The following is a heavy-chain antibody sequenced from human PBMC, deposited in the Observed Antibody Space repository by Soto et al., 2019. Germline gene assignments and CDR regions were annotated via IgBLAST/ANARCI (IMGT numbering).Heavy chain of an antibody. CDR1: GGSFSGYY. CDR2: INHSGST. Sequence: SETLSLTCAVYGGSFSGYYWSWIRQPPGKGLEWIGEINHSGSTNYNPSLKSRVTISVDTSKNQFSLKLSSVTAADTAVYYCARTYCSSTSCGRGGDWFDPWGQGTLVTVSS. V-gene: IGHV4-34*01. D-gene: IGHD2-2*01. J-gene: IGHJ5*02. CDR3: ARTYCSSTSCGRGGDWFDP.